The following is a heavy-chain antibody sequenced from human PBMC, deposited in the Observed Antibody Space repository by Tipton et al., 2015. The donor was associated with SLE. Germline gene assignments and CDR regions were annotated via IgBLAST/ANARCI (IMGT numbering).Heavy chain of an antibody. CDR1: GLTFSKNW. J-gene: IGHJ4*02. V-gene: IGHV3-74*01. Sequence: SLRLSCAASGLTFSKNWMHWVRQAPGKGLVWVSQINRDGSTTNYADSVKGRFTISRDNAKNTVYLQINSLRAEDTAVYYCARLLEHFDYWGQGTLVTVSS. CDR3: ARLLEHFDY. CDR2: INRDGSTT.